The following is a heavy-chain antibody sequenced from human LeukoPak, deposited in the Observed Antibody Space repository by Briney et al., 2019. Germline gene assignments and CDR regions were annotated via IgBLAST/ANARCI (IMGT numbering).Heavy chain of an antibody. Sequence: SETLSLTCVVSGDSFSSHYWTWIRQSPRKGLAWIGYISYIGSTNYNPPLKSRVTISIDTSKNQFSLKLRSVTAADTAVYYCARDLVTVTKGFDIWGQGTMVSVSS. J-gene: IGHJ3*02. CDR1: GDSFSSHY. D-gene: IGHD4-17*01. CDR3: ARDLVTVTKGFDI. CDR2: ISYIGST. V-gene: IGHV4-59*11.